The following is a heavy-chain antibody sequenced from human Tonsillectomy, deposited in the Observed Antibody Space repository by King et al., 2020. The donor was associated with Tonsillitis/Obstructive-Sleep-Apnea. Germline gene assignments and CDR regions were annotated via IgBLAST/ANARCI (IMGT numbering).Heavy chain of an antibody. CDR1: GFPFTSYG. V-gene: IGHV3-30*18. D-gene: IGHD1-26*01. Sequence: VQLVESGGGVVQPGRSLRLSCAASGFPFTSYGMHWVRQAPGKGLEWVALISYDGSNQYSADSVKGRFTISRDNSKNTLYLQMNRLRAEEKAVYYCAKDFSGRVNFWGQGTLVTVSS. J-gene: IGHJ4*02. CDR2: ISYDGSNQ. CDR3: AKDFSGRVNF.